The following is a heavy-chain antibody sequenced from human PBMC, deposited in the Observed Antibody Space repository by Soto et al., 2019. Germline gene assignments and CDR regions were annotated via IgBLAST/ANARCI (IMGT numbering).Heavy chain of an antibody. V-gene: IGHV4-39*01. J-gene: IGHJ6*02. D-gene: IGHD3-3*01. CDR3: ASSLYYDFWSGYYDYSYGIDV. Sequence: PSRTLALTCTVSGGSISSSSYYWGWIRQPPGKGLEWIGSIYYSGSTYYNPSLKSRVTISVDTSKNQFSLKLSSVTAADTAVYYCASSLYYDFWSGYYDYSYGIDVWGQGTTVTGSS. CDR1: GGSISSSSYY. CDR2: IYYSGST.